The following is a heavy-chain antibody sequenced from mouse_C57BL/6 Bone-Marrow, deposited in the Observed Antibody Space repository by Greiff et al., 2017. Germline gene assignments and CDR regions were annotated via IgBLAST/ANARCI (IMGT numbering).Heavy chain of an antibody. CDR2: IHPNGGST. V-gene: IGHV1-64*01. CDR1: GYTFTSYW. J-gene: IGHJ4*01. CDR3: ASQRTAQAHYYAMDY. Sequence: VQLQQPGAELVQPGASVKLSCKASGYTFTSYWMHWVKQRPGQGLEWIGMIHPNGGSTNYNEKFKIKDTLTVDKSSSTAYMQLSSLTYEDSAVYYGASQRTAQAHYYAMDYWGQGTSVTVSS. D-gene: IGHD3-2*02.